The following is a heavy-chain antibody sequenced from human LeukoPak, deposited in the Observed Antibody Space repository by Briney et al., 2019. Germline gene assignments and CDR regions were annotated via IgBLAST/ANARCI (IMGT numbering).Heavy chain of an antibody. CDR1: SGSISNYY. V-gene: IGHV4-4*07. D-gene: IGHD6-6*01. CDR3: ARDESISPAYYYYYYMDV. J-gene: IGHJ6*03. CDR2: IYTSGST. Sequence: SETLSLTCTVCSGSISNYYWSWIRQPAGKGLEWIIRIYTSGSTNYNPSLKSRVTMSVDTSNNQFSLKLSSVTAADTAVYYCARDESISPAYYYYYYMDVWGKGTTVTVSS.